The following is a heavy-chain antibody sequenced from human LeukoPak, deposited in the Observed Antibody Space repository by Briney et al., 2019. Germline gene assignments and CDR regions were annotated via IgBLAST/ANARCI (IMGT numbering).Heavy chain of an antibody. CDR2: ISSSSSYI. Sequence: GGSLRLSCAASGFTFSSYSMNWVRQAPGKGLEWVSSISSSSSYIYYADSVKGRFTISRDNAKNSLYLQMNSLRAEDTAVYYCARDDRNGAKGLGYWGQGTLVTVSS. V-gene: IGHV3-21*01. D-gene: IGHD3-16*01. CDR1: GFTFSSYS. J-gene: IGHJ4*02. CDR3: ARDDRNGAKGLGY.